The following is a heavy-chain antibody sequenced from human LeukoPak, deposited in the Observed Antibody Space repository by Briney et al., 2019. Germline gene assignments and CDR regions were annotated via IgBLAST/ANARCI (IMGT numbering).Heavy chain of an antibody. CDR2: ISSDGSNK. Sequence: PGGSLRLSCAASGFTFSSYGMHWVRQAPGKGLEWVAVISSDGSNKYYADSVKGRFTISRDNSKNTLYLQMNSLRAEDTAVYYCARGARDSSGYFYYYYYMDVWGKGTTVTVSS. D-gene: IGHD3-22*01. J-gene: IGHJ6*03. CDR3: ARGARDSSGYFYYYYYMDV. CDR1: GFTFSSYG. V-gene: IGHV3-30*03.